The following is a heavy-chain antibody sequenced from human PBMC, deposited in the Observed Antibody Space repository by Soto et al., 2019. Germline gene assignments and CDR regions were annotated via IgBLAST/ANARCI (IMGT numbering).Heavy chain of an antibody. D-gene: IGHD1-26*01. CDR1: GFTFSSYA. J-gene: IGHJ4*02. Sequence: EVQLVESGGGLVQPGGSLRFSCAASGFTFSSYAMHWVRQAPGKGLEYVSGISPDGGNTYYANSVKGRFTISRDNSKSTLYLQMGSLRVEDLAVYYCARGQTWAHFDYWGQGTLVTVSS. CDR2: ISPDGGNT. CDR3: ARGQTWAHFDY. V-gene: IGHV3-64*01.